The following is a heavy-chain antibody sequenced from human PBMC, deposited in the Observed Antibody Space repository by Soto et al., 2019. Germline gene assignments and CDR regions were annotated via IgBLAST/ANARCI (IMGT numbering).Heavy chain of an antibody. J-gene: IGHJ4*01. CDR2: FSGLGKDT. CDR3: ARVHLLAGYAFYVTLDL. CDR1: GLDLTSSW. Sequence: GSLRLSCVASGLDLTSSWLNCLSHAWGLGLESVASFSGLGKDTFYRHSVKGRFFISRDGVGISLFLRMDSVTVDDTAVYRGARVHLLAGYAFYVTLDLWGPGTVVTVSS. V-gene: IGHV3-21*01. D-gene: IGHD3-16*01.